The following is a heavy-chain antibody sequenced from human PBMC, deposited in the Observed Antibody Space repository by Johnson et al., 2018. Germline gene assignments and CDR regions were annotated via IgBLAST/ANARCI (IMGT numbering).Heavy chain of an antibody. CDR1: GYTLTELS. J-gene: IGHJ3*02. Sequence: VQLVESGAEVKKPGASVKVSCKVSGYTLTELSMHWVRQAPGKGLEWMGGFDPEDGETIYAQKFQGRVTMTEDTSTDTAYMELSSLRTEDTAVYYCATDPQGRVAFDIWGQGTMVTVSS. D-gene: IGHD3-3*01. CDR3: ATDPQGRVAFDI. V-gene: IGHV1-24*01. CDR2: FDPEDGET.